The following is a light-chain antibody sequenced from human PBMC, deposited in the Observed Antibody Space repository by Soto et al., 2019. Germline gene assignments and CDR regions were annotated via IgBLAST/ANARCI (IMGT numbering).Light chain of an antibody. J-gene: IGKJ4*01. CDR1: QTIGNF. CDR2: SAS. V-gene: IGKV1-39*01. CDR3: QQTNGSPLT. Sequence: IQMTQSPSSLSASIGDRVTITCRASQTIGNFLNWYQQKPGKAPKLLISSASTLQSGVPSRFFGSGSGTDFSLTISSLQPDDFATYYCQQTNGSPLTFGGGTKVEIK.